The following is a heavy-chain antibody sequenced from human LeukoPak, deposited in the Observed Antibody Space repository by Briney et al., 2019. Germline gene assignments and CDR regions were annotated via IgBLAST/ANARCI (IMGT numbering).Heavy chain of an antibody. V-gene: IGHV3-21*06. CDR2: ISSDGTYI. J-gene: IGHJ3*01. Sequence: GGSLRLSCEVSGFTFSSYGMNWVGQAPGKGLEGVSSISSDGTYIHYADSVKGRFTISRDNARNSLFLQMSSLRVEDSAYYYCARDDFFYDSSGYFGSGVFDFWGHGTRVSVSS. CDR3: ARDDFFYDSSGYFGSGVFDF. D-gene: IGHD3-22*01. CDR1: GFTFSSYG.